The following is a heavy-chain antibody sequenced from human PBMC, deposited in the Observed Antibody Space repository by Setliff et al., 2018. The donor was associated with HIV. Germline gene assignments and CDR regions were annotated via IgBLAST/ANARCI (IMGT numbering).Heavy chain of an antibody. D-gene: IGHD3-22*01. CDR3: ARGPSFYDPGGFDY. V-gene: IGHV4-4*09. J-gene: IGHJ4*02. CDR1: SGSFSDYY. CDR2: IYTSGST. Sequence: ETLSLTCTVSSGSFSDYYRSWIRQPPGKGLEWIGYIYTSGSTNYNPSLKSRVTISVDTSKNQFSLKLSSVTAADTAVYYCARGPSFYDPGGFDYWGQGTLVTVSS.